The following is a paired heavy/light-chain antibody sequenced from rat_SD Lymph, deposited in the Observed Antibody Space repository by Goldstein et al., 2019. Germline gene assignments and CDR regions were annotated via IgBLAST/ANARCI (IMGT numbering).Heavy chain of an antibody. CDR3: ARRVITTRGFYFDY. CDR1: GFTFSNYG. CDR2: ISSGSSYI. D-gene: IGHD1-10*01. Sequence: EVQLVESGGGLVQPGRSLKLSCVASGFTFSNYGMNWIRQAPGKGLEWVAYISSGSSYIYYAETVKGRFTISRDNAKNTLYLQMTSLRSEDTALYYCARRVITTRGFYFDYWGQGVMVTVSS. J-gene: IGHJ2*01. V-gene: IGHV5-34*01.
Light chain of an antibody. Sequence: DVVLTQSPATLSVTPGERISLSCRASESVDTYLHWYQQKPNESPRLLIKYASQSISGIPSRFSGSGSGTDFTLSINGVELEDLSIYYCQQGNSLPYTFGAGTKLELK. CDR1: ESVDTY. V-gene: IGKV5S12*01. J-gene: IGKJ2-3*01. CDR2: YAS. CDR3: QQGNSLPYT.